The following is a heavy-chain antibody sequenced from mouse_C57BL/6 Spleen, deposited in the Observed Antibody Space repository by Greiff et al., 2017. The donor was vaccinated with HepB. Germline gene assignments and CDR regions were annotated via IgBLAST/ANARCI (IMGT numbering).Heavy chain of an antibody. CDR2: IDPETGGT. CDR1: GYTFTDYE. D-gene: IGHD2-12*01. V-gene: IGHV1-15*01. CDR3: TRMRNDDEGTWFAY. Sequence: QVQLQQSGAELVRPGASVTLSCKASGYTFTDYEMHWVKQTPVHGLEWIGAIDPETGGTAYNQKFKGKAILTADKSSSTAYMELRSLTSEDSAVYYCTRMRNDDEGTWFAYGGQGTLVTVSA. J-gene: IGHJ3*01.